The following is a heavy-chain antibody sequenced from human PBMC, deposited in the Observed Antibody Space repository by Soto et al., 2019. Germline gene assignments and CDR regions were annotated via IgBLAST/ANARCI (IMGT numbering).Heavy chain of an antibody. V-gene: IGHV1-18*01. CDR2: ISGYTGNT. J-gene: IGHJ4*02. Sequence: QVQLVQSAAEVKKPGASVKVSCKASGYIFDSYDLSWVRQAPGQGLEWMGWISGYTGNTNYAQKFQGRVTMTTDTSAITAYMELRSLSSEDTAVYYCARDQSLDRPVAPDYWGQGTLVTVSS. CDR1: GYIFDSYD. CDR3: ARDQSLDRPVAPDY.